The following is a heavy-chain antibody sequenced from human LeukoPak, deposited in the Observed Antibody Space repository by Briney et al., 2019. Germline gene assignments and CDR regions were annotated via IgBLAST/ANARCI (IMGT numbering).Heavy chain of an antibody. CDR3: ASSYYNYYDSSGYYASGAFDI. CDR2: INPSGGST. J-gene: IGHJ3*02. CDR1: GYTFTSYY. Sequence: ASVKVSCKASGYTFTSYYMHWVRQAPGQGLEWMGIINPSGGSTSYAQKFQGRVTMTRDTSTSTVYMELSSLRSEDTAVYYCASSYYNYYDSSGYYASGAFDIWGQGTMVTASS. D-gene: IGHD3-22*01. V-gene: IGHV1-46*01.